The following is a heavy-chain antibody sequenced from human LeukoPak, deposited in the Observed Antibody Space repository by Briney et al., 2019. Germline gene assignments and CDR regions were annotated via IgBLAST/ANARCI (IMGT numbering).Heavy chain of an antibody. Sequence: SETLSHTCTVSGGSISSSSYYWGWIRQPPGKGREWIGSIYYSGSTYYNPSLKSRVTISVDTSKNQFSLKLSSVTAADTAVYYCARHRGKAYYYDSSGYYNDYWGQGTLVTVSS. J-gene: IGHJ4*02. CDR1: GGSISSSSYY. CDR3: ARHRGKAYYYDSSGYYNDY. V-gene: IGHV4-39*01. D-gene: IGHD3-22*01. CDR2: IYYSGST.